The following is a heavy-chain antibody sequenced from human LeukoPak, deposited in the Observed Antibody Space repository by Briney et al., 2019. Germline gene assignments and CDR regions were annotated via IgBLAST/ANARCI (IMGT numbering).Heavy chain of an antibody. D-gene: IGHD5-18*01. CDR1: GFTFSSYA. CDR2: ISSNGGST. Sequence: LSGGSLRLSCAASGFTFSSYAMHWVRQAPGKGLEYVSAISSNGGSTYYANSVKGRFTISRDNSKNTLYLQMGSLRAEDMAVYYCARVDTANYYSYMDVWGKGTTVTISS. CDR3: ARVDTANYYSYMDV. J-gene: IGHJ6*03. V-gene: IGHV3-64*01.